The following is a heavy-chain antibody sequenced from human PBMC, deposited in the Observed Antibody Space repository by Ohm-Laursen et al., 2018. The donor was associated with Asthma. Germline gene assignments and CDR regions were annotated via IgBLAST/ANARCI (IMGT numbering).Heavy chain of an antibody. J-gene: IGHJ4*02. CDR1: GFTFSSYA. CDR3: AKVSNLHYYDSSGYYFDY. CDR2: ISGSGGST. D-gene: IGHD3-22*01. V-gene: IGHV3-23*01. Sequence: GSLRLSCAASGFTFSSYAMSWVRQAPGKGLEWVSAISGSGGSTYYADSVKGRFTISRDNSKNTLYLQMNSLRAEDTAVYYCAKVSNLHYYDSSGYYFDYWGQGTLVTVSS.